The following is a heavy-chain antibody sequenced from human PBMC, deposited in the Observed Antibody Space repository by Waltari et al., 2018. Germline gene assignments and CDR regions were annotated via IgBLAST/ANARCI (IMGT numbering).Heavy chain of an antibody. D-gene: IGHD3-10*01. J-gene: IGHJ5*02. Sequence: QLVQSGAELLQAGESLKLSCTGSGYNFNTYWVAWVRPMPGKGLEWMGIIYPSDSDTRYSPSFQGQVTISADKSINTVYLQWSSLEASDTATYYCARGSRDDWFDPWGQGTLVTVSS. CDR3: ARGSRDDWFDP. CDR1: GYNFNTYW. CDR2: IYPSDSDT. V-gene: IGHV5-51*03.